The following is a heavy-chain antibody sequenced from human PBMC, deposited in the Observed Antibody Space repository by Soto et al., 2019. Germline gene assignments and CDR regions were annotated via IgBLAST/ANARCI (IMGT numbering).Heavy chain of an antibody. Sequence: PSETLSLTCTVSGGSISSGGYYWSWIRQHPGKGLEWIGYIYYSGSTYYNPSLKSRVTISVDTSKNQFSLKLSSVTAADTAVYYCARGLIRDYAAWADYWGQGTLVTVSS. CDR1: GGSISSGGYY. D-gene: IGHD3-16*01. CDR3: ARGLIRDYAAWADY. J-gene: IGHJ4*02. V-gene: IGHV4-31*03. CDR2: IYYSGST.